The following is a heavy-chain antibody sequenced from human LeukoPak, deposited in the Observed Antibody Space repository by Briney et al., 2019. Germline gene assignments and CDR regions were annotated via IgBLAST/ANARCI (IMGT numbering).Heavy chain of an antibody. V-gene: IGHV5-10-1*01. CDR2: IGPSDSYT. CDR3: ARHRPYYYDSSGYYPWFDP. J-gene: IGHJ5*02. D-gene: IGHD3-22*01. Sequence: GESLRISCKGSGYSFTSYWISLVRQMPGKGLEWMGRIGPSDSYTNYSPSFQGHVTISADKSISTAYLQWSSLKASDTAMYYCARHRPYYYDSSGYYPWFDPWGQGTLVTVSS. CDR1: GYSFTSYW.